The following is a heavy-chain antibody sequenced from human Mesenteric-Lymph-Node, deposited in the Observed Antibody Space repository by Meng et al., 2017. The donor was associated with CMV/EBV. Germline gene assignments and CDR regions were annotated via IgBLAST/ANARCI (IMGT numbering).Heavy chain of an antibody. D-gene: IGHD6-19*01. J-gene: IGHJ4*02. Sequence: QERLVQSGAKVKKPGASVKVPCKASGYTFTSFDINWVRQATGQGPEWMGWMKPNSGNTGYAQKFQGRVTLTRDTSISTAYMELSSLRSEDTAVYYCARGPSYSSGFPDCWGQGTLVTVSS. CDR1: GYTFTSFD. V-gene: IGHV1-8*02. CDR3: ARGPSYSSGFPDC. CDR2: MKPNSGNT.